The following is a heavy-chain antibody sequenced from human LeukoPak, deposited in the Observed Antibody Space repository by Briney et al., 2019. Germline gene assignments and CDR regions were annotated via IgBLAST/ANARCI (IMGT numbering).Heavy chain of an antibody. CDR1: GGTFSSYA. CDR3: ARSGYEGGIDY. CDR2: IIPILGIA. V-gene: IGHV1-69*04. Sequence: GASVKVSYKASGGTFSSYAISWVRQAPGQGLEWMGRIIPILGIANYAQKFQGRVTITADKSTSTAYMELSSLRSEDTAVYYCARSGYEGGIDYWGQGTLVTVSS. D-gene: IGHD5-12*01. J-gene: IGHJ4*02.